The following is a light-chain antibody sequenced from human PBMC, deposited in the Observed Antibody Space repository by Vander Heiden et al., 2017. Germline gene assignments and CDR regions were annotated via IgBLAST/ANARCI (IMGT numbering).Light chain of an antibody. CDR1: QSISDW. Sequence: DIQMTQSPSTLSASVGDRVTITCRASQSISDWLAWYQQKPGKAPKLLIYKASTLESGVPSRFSGSGSGTEFNFIISGLQPDDFATYYCQQDENYPIIFAQGTRLEI. CDR2: KAS. CDR3: QQDENYPII. J-gene: IGKJ5*01. V-gene: IGKV1-5*03.